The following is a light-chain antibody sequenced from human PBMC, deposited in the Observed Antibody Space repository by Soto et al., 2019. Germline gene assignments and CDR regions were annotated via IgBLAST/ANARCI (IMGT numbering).Light chain of an antibody. J-gene: IGKJ2*01. CDR2: GAS. V-gene: IGKV3-20*01. CDR3: QQYVSPPYT. Sequence: DIVLTQSPGTLSLSPGERATLSCRAGQSITWNYLAWYQQKPGQAPSLLIYGASIRATGVPDRFSGSGSGTDFTLTISRLEPEDFAVYYCQQYVSPPYTFGQGTNLEIK. CDR1: QSITWNY.